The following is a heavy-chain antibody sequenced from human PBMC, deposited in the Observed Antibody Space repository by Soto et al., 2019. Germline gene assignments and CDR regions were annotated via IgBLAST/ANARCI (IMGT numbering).Heavy chain of an antibody. D-gene: IGHD6-6*01. CDR1: GFSLSTSGVG. J-gene: IGHJ4*02. V-gene: IGHV2-5*02. CDR2: IYWDDDK. Sequence: SGPRCEPTQTLTLTCTFSGFSLSTSGVGVGWIRQPPGKALEWLALIYWDDDKRYSPSLKRRLTITEDTSKNQVVLTMTNMDPVDTATYYCAHRPLAARGGVYFDYWGQGTLVTVSS. CDR3: AHRPLAARGGVYFDY.